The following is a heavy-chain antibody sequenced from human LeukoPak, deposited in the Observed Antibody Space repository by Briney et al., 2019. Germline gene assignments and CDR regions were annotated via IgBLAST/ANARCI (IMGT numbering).Heavy chain of an antibody. J-gene: IGHJ4*02. V-gene: IGHV1-24*01. CDR1: GYTLTELS. Sequence: ASVKVSCKVSGYTLTELSMHWVRQAPGKGLEWMGGFDPEDGETIYAQKFQGRVTVTEDTSTDTAYMELSSLRSEDTAVYYCATQYSGSYSGPWYFDYWGQGTLVTVSS. D-gene: IGHD1-26*01. CDR3: ATQYSGSYSGPWYFDY. CDR2: FDPEDGET.